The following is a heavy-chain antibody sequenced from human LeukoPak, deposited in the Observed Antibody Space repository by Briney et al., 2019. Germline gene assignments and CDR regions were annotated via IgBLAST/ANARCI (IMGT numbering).Heavy chain of an antibody. D-gene: IGHD4-23*01. CDR1: GFSFTSYG. J-gene: IGHJ4*02. Sequence: GGPLRLSCAASGFSFTSYGMHWVRQAPGKGLEWVSVIWYDGTNKYYADSVKGRFTISRDTSNNMLYLQMNSLRAEDTAVYYCARVSESGNSDYWGQGTLVTVSS. CDR2: IWYDGTNK. CDR3: ARVSESGNSDY. V-gene: IGHV3-33*01.